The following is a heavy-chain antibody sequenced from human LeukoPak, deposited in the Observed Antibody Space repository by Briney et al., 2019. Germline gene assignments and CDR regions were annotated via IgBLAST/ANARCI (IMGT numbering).Heavy chain of an antibody. D-gene: IGHD6-19*01. CDR1: GFTFSSYA. Sequence: GRSLRLSCAASGFTFSSYAMHWVRQAPGKGLEWVAVISYDGSNKYYADSVKGRFTISRDNSKNTLYLQMNSLRAEDTAVYYCARDRLRIAVAGTVDYWGQGTLVTVSS. V-gene: IGHV3-30*04. CDR2: ISYDGSNK. J-gene: IGHJ4*02. CDR3: ARDRLRIAVAGTVDY.